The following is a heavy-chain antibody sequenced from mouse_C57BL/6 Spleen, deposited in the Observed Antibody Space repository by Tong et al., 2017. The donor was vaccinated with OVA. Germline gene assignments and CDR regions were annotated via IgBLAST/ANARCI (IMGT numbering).Heavy chain of an antibody. Sequence: VQLQESGPELVKPGASVKLSCKASGYTFTSYYIHWVKQRPGQGLEWIGWIYPGSGNTKYNEKFKGKATLTADTSSSTAYMQLSSLTSEDSAVYYCAREDYAMDYWGQGTSVTVSS. CDR3: AREDYAMDY. J-gene: IGHJ4*01. V-gene: IGHV1-66*01. CDR1: GYTFTSYY. CDR2: IYPGSGNT.